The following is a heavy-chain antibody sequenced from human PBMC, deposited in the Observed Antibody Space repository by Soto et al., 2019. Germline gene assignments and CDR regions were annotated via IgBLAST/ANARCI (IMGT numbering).Heavy chain of an antibody. Sequence: GGSLRLSCAASGFTFDNYAMSCVRQAPGKGLEWVSTIGTSVSNTYYTDSVKGRFTISRDNSRSTLSLQMNSLRAEDTAVYYCASRGRYYFDHWGQGTLVTVSS. CDR2: IGTSVSNT. CDR1: GFTFDNYA. CDR3: ASRGRYYFDH. J-gene: IGHJ4*02. V-gene: IGHV3-23*01.